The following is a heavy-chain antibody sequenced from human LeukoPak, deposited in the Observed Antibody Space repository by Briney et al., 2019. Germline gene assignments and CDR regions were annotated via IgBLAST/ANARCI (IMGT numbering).Heavy chain of an antibody. CDR2: IKYDGSEK. D-gene: IGHD3-10*01. V-gene: IGHV3-7*03. CDR1: GFTFSNYW. Sequence: GGSLRLSCTASGFTFSNYWMSWVRQAPNKGLEWVANIKYDGSEKYYVDSVKGRLAISRDNAKNSLYLQMNSLRAEDTAVYYCAREPVRKRWFDSWGQGTLVTVSS. J-gene: IGHJ5*01. CDR3: AREPVRKRWFDS.